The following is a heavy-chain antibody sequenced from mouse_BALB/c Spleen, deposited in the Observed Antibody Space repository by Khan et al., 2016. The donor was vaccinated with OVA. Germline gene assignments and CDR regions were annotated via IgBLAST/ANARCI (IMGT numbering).Heavy chain of an antibody. V-gene: IGHV5-4*02. D-gene: IGHD2-14*01. J-gene: IGHJ3*01. CDR2: ISDGGTYT. CDR3: SREWGLYRYAWFAY. CDR1: GFTFSDYY. Sequence: EVELVESGGGLVKPGGSLKLSCAASGFTFSDYYMYWVRQTPEKRLEWVATISDGGTYTYYPDRVKGRFTISRDNAKNNLYLKMSRLKSEDAAMYYCSREWGLYRYAWFAYWGQGTLVTVSA.